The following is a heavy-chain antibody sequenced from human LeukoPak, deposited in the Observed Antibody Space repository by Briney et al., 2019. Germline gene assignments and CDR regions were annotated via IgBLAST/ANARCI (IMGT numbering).Heavy chain of an antibody. D-gene: IGHD3-22*01. Sequence: PSETLSLTWAVYGGSFSGYYWSWIRQPPGKGLEWIGEINHSGSTNYNPSLKSRVTISVDTSKNQFSLKLSSVTAADTAVYYCARGPKYYYDSSGYAGYYYYGMDVWGQGTTVTVSS. V-gene: IGHV4-34*01. CDR1: GGSFSGYY. J-gene: IGHJ6*02. CDR3: ARGPKYYYDSSGYAGYYYYGMDV. CDR2: INHSGST.